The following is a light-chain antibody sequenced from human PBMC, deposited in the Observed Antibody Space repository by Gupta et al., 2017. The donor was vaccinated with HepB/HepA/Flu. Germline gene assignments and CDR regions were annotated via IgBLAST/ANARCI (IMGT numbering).Light chain of an antibody. CDR2: DVS. Sequence: QSALTQPASVSGSPGQSITISCTGTSSDVGGYNYVSWYQQHPGKAPKLMIYDVSNRPSGVSNRFSSSKSGNTASLTISGLQAEDEADYYCSSYTSSSTGVFDGGTKLTVL. CDR1: SSDVGGYNY. J-gene: IGLJ3*02. CDR3: SSYTSSSTGV. V-gene: IGLV2-14*03.